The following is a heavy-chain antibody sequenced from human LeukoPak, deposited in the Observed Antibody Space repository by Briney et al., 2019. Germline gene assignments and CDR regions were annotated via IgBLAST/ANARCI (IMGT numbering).Heavy chain of an antibody. Sequence: GRSLSLSCAASGLSFSSYALQRVRQAPRAGLEWVAVISYDVSNKYYAASVKGRFTISRDNSKNTLYLQMNSLRAEDTAVYYCARDSSGSWYFNYYYYFDMDVWGQGTTVTVSS. D-gene: IGHD6-13*01. J-gene: IGHJ6*02. CDR2: ISYDVSNK. V-gene: IGHV3-30*04. CDR1: GLSFSSYA. CDR3: ARDSSGSWYFNYYYYFDMDV.